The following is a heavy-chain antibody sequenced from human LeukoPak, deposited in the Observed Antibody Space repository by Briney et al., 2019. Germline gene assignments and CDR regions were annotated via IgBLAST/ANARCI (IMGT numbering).Heavy chain of an antibody. CDR2: IYYSGST. CDR3: ATDGPSGSYDH. D-gene: IGHD1-26*01. Sequence: SETLSLTCNVSGGSISSYYWSWIRQPPGKGLEWIGYIYYSGSTDYNPSLKSRVTISVDTSKNQFSLKLSSVTAADTAVYYCATDGPSGSYDHWGQGTLVTVSS. CDR1: GGSISSYY. V-gene: IGHV4-59*12. J-gene: IGHJ5*02.